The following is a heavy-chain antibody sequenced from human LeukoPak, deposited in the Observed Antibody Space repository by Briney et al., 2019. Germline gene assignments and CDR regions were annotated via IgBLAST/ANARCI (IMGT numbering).Heavy chain of an antibody. V-gene: IGHV1-69*13. D-gene: IGHD3-22*01. CDR3: ARHSGYHSTMYLDY. CDR2: ITAIFRTT. CDR1: GGTFSSYA. Sequence: SVKVSCKASGGTFSSYAISWVRQAPGQGLEWMGGITAIFRTTNYAQKFQGRVTITADESMSTIYMELSSLRSGDTAVYYCARHSGYHSTMYLDYWGQGTLVTVSS. J-gene: IGHJ4*02.